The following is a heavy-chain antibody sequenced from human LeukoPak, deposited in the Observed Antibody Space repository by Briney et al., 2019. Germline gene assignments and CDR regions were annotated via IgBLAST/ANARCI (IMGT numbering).Heavy chain of an antibody. V-gene: IGHV3-23*01. J-gene: IGHJ4*02. CDR1: GFSFSNYT. D-gene: IGHD1-1*01. Sequence: PGGSLRLSCTASGFSFSNYTMSWVRQAPARGPEWVSSLGGNGETFYADSVKGRCTLSRDDSRNTVYLQLNDLRAEDTAIYYCAKASWASNADAVWWGQGTQVTVSS. CDR3: AKASWASNADAVW. CDR2: LGGNGET.